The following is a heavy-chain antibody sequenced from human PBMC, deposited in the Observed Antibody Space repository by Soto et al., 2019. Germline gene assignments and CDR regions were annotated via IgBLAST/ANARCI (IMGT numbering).Heavy chain of an antibody. Sequence: PGGSLRLSCAASGFTFDDYAMHWVRQAPGKGLEWVSGISWNSGSIGYADSVKGRFTISRDNAKNSLYLQMNSLRAEDTALYYCAKDMLSSMRAYGMDVWGQGTTVTVS. CDR3: AKDMLSSMRAYGMDV. CDR2: ISWNSGSI. J-gene: IGHJ6*02. D-gene: IGHD6-6*01. CDR1: GFTFDDYA. V-gene: IGHV3-9*01.